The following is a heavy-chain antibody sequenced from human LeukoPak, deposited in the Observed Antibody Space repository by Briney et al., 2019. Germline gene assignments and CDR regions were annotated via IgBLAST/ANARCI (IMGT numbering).Heavy chain of an antibody. J-gene: IGHJ4*02. V-gene: IGHV4-59*01. D-gene: IGHD3-10*01. CDR3: ARAGLLWFGELGGFDY. CDR2: IYYSGST. Sequence: SETLSLTCTVSGGSISSYYWSWIRQPPGKGLEWIGYIYYSGSTNYNPSLKSRVTILVDTSKNQFSLKLSSVTAADTAVYYCARAGLLWFGELGGFDYWGQGTLVTVSS. CDR1: GGSISSYY.